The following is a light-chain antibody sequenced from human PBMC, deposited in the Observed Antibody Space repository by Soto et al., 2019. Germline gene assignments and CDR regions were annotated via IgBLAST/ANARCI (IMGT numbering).Light chain of an antibody. CDR1: SSNLGKNL. CDR2: NNG. Sequence: QPVLTQPPSASGTPGQRVTISCSGRSSNLGKNLVYWYQQLPGTAPKLLIYNNGQRPSGVPDRFSGSKSGTSASLAISGLRSEDEADYYCAAWDDRPSGRVFGGGTKLTVL. J-gene: IGLJ3*02. CDR3: AAWDDRPSGRV. V-gene: IGLV1-47*02.